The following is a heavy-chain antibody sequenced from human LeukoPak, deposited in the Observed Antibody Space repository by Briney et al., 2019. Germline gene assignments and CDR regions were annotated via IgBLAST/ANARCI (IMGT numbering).Heavy chain of an antibody. CDR1: GFTLSSYA. CDR2: TSSSDSGK. Sequence: GSLRLSCVVSGFTLSSYAMSWVRQAPGKGLEWVAATSSSDSGKYHADSVRGRFTISRDNSKNTVYLQMNSLRAEDAAVYYCAKGGGYEAQYYYYYLDVWGKGTTVTISS. V-gene: IGHV3-23*01. D-gene: IGHD5-12*01. CDR3: AKGGGYEAQYYYYYLDV. J-gene: IGHJ6*03.